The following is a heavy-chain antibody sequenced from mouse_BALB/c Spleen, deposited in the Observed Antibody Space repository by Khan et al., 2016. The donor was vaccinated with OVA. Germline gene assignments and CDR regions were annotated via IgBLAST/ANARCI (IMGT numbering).Heavy chain of an antibody. J-gene: IGHJ3*01. Sequence: VQLQESGAELARPGASVKMSCKASGYTFTSYTIHWIKLRPGQGLVWIGFINPSNGYTNYNQKFKDKATLTADKSSTTVYMQLSSLTSDDSAVYNCVRDGAYHRNDGWFAYWGQGTLVTVSA. CDR3: VRDGAYHRNDGWFAY. CDR1: GYTFTSYT. D-gene: IGHD2-14*01. CDR2: INPSNGYT. V-gene: IGHV1-4*01.